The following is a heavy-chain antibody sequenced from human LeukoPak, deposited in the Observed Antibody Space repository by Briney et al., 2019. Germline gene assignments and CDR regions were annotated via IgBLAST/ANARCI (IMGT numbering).Heavy chain of an antibody. CDR1: GYSFTSYW. V-gene: IGHV5-51*01. CDR2: SHPINSDT. D-gene: IGHD3-22*01. J-gene: IGHJ5*01. CDR3: ARHQYYYDSSGNYGWFDS. Sequence: GESLKISCKGSGYSFTSYWIGWVRQMPGKGLEWMGISHPINSDTKYSPSFQGQVTISADKSSSTAYLQWNSLKASDTAMYYCARHQYYYDSSGNYGWFDSWGQGTLVTVSS.